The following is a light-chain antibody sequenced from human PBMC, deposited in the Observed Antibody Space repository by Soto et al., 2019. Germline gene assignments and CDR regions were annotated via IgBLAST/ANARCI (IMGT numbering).Light chain of an antibody. J-gene: IGKJ4*01. CDR3: QQTQSMQLT. Sequence: DIQMTQSPSSLSASVGDRVTITCRASQDISTYLNWYQQKPGKAPKLLIYAASNLERGVPPRFSGSGSETDFSLTISSLQPEDFATYLCQQTQSMQLTFGGGTKVDI. CDR2: AAS. CDR1: QDISTY. V-gene: IGKV1-39*01.